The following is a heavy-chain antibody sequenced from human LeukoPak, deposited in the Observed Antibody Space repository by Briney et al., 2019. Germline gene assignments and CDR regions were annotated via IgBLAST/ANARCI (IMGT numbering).Heavy chain of an antibody. Sequence: GGSLRLSCAASGFTFSSYWMHWVRQVPGKGLEWLARINSDGYSFSYADSVKGRFTISRDNAKKTLCLQMNSLRVEDTAMYYCARGEAVAGTDHWGQGVLVIVSS. V-gene: IGHV3-74*01. D-gene: IGHD6-19*01. CDR1: GFTFSSYW. CDR3: ARGEAVAGTDH. CDR2: INSDGYSF. J-gene: IGHJ4*02.